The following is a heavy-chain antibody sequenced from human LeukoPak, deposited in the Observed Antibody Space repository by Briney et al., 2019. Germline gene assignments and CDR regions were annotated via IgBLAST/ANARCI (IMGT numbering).Heavy chain of an antibody. CDR1: GFTFSSYA. J-gene: IGHJ4*02. CDR2: ISGSGGST. V-gene: IGHV3-23*01. Sequence: GGSLRLSCAASGFTFSSYAMSWVRQAPGKGLEWVSAISGSGGSTYYADSVKGRSTISRDNSKNTLYLQMNSLRAEDTAVYYCAKSPLSSTSYTRLDYWGQGTLVTVSS. D-gene: IGHD2-2*01. CDR3: AKSPLSSTSYTRLDY.